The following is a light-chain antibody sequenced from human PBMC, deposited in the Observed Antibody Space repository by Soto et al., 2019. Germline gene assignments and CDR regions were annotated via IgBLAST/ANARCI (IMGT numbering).Light chain of an antibody. Sequence: EIVLTQSPGTLSLSPGERATLCCRASQSVNTNYLAWYQHKPGQAPRLLIYGASSTATGIPDRFSGSGSGTDFTLTISRLEPEDFAVYYCQQYGGSFTFGRGTKLEIK. CDR2: GAS. V-gene: IGKV3-20*01. J-gene: IGKJ2*01. CDR1: QSVNTNY. CDR3: QQYGGSFT.